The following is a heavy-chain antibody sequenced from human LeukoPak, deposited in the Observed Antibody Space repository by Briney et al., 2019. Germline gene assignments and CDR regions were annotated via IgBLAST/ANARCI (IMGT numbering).Heavy chain of an antibody. D-gene: IGHD6-13*01. Sequence: GGSLRLSCAASGFTFSSYGMHWVRQAPGKGLEWVAVIWYDGSNKYYADSVKGRFTISRDNSKNTLYLQMNSLRAEDTAVYYCARDPSYSSSWPEYFQHWGQGTLVTVSS. CDR2: IWYDGSNK. J-gene: IGHJ1*01. CDR1: GFTFSSYG. CDR3: ARDPSYSSSWPEYFQH. V-gene: IGHV3-33*01.